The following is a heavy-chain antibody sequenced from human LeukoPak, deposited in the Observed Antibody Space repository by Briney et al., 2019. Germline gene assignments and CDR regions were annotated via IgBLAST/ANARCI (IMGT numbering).Heavy chain of an antibody. J-gene: IGHJ4*02. D-gene: IGHD5-18*01. V-gene: IGHV1-18*01. CDR2: ISAYNGNT. Sequence: GASVEVSCKASGYTFTSYGISWVRQAAGQGLEWMGWISAYNGNTNYAQKLQGRVTMTTDTSTSTAYMELRSLRSDDTAVYYCARDLGYSYGTELDYWGQGTLVTVSS. CDR3: ARDLGYSYGTELDY. CDR1: GYTFTSYG.